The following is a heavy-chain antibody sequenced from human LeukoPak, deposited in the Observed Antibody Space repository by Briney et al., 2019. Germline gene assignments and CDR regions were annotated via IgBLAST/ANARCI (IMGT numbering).Heavy chain of an antibody. CDR3: AKESLRGHSYGFDN. CDR1: GFPFSAYA. D-gene: IGHD5-18*01. CDR2: ISASGDTT. J-gene: IGHJ4*02. Sequence: GGSLRLSRAASGFPFSAYAMSWVRQAPGKGLEWVSAISASGDTTYYADSVRGRFTISRDNSKNTLYLQMNSLRAGDTALYYCAKESLRGHSYGFDNWGQGTLVTVSS. V-gene: IGHV3-23*01.